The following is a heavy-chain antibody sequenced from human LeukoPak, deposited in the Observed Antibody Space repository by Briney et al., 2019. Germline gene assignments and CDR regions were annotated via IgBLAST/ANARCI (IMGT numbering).Heavy chain of an antibody. V-gene: IGHV4-59*01. CDR2: IYYSGST. J-gene: IGHJ4*02. D-gene: IGHD2-21*02. CDR3: ARYPPAYCGGDCYSP. CDR1: GGSISSYY. Sequence: SETLSLTCTVSGGSISSYYWSWIRQPPGKGLEWIGYIYYSGSTNCNPSLKSRVTISVDTSKNQFSLKLSSVTAADTAVYYCARYPPAYCGGDCYSPWGQGTLVTVSS.